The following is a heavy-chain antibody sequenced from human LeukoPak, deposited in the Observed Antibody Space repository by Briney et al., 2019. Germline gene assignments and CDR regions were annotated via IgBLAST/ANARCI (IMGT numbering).Heavy chain of an antibody. CDR3: ARLGYCSSTSCYQYVY. J-gene: IGHJ4*02. D-gene: IGHD2-2*01. CDR2: IIPIFGTA. V-gene: IGHV1-69*05. CDR1: GGTFSSYA. Sequence: SVKVSCKASGGTFSSYAISWVRQAPGQGLEWMGGIIPIFGTANYAQKFQGRVTITTDESTSTAYMEPSSLRSEDTAMYYCARLGYCSSTSCYQYVYWGQGTLVTVSS.